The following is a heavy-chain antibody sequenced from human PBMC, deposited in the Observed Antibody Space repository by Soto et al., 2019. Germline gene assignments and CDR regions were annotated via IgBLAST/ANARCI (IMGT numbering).Heavy chain of an antibody. V-gene: IGHV4-34*01. D-gene: IGHD1-26*01. CDR1: GGSFSDYY. CDR3: ARTPTRGASAWLDP. J-gene: IGHJ5*02. Sequence: QVQLQQWGSGLLKPSETLSLTCAIYGGSFSDYYWHWIRQSPGKGLEWIGEIHLSGWVNFTPSLKSRTSLSMDTSRNQFFLTLRSVTAADTAVYFCARTPTRGASAWLDPWGRGHLVTVSS. CDR2: IHLSGWV.